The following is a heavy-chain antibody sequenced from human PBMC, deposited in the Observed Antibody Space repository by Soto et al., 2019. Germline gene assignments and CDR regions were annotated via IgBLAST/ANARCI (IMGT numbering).Heavy chain of an antibody. CDR1: GGSISSYY. D-gene: IGHD3-10*02. Sequence: PSETMSLTCIACGGSISSYYSCWIRQPPGKGLEWIGYIYYSGRTNYHPSLKSRVTISVDTSKNQFSLKLSCVTPADTAVYYCAGALLCVGGSKDLIGDFYIWGQGTLVTVSS. J-gene: IGHJ3*02. CDR3: AGALLCVGGSKDLIGDFYI. V-gene: IGHV4-59*01. CDR2: IYYSGRT.